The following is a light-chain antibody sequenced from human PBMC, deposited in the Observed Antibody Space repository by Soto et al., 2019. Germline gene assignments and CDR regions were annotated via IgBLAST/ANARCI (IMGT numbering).Light chain of an antibody. Sequence: EIVLTPSPGTLSLSPGERATLSCRASQSVSNNYLAWYQQKPGQAPRPLIYGASNRATGIPDRFSGGGSGTDFTLTISRLEPEDFAVYYCQQYGSSGTFGQEAKVDIK. CDR2: GAS. CDR1: QSVSNNY. CDR3: QQYGSSGT. J-gene: IGKJ1*01. V-gene: IGKV3-20*01.